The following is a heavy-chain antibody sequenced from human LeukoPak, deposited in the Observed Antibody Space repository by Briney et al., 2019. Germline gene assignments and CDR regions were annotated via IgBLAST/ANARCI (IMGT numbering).Heavy chain of an antibody. V-gene: IGHV3-23*01. J-gene: IGHJ3*02. CDR3: AKGVRGSSGSSRKLRPDAFDI. Sequence: GGSLRLSCAASGFTFSSYAMSWVRQAPGKGLEWVSAISGSGGSTYYADSVKGRFTISRDNSGNTLYLQMNSLRAEDTAVYYCAKGVRGSSGSSRKLRPDAFDIWGQGTMVTVSS. CDR2: ISGSGGST. D-gene: IGHD3-22*01. CDR1: GFTFSSYA.